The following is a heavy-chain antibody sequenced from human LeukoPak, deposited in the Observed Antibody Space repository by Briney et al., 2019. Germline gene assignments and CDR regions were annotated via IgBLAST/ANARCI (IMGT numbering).Heavy chain of an antibody. CDR2: MYLSGTT. V-gene: IGHV4-4*02. CDR3: AGLEGRYSTGLYYYFDY. J-gene: IGHJ4*02. Sequence: GPLRLSCAASGFTFSSYGMHWVRQPPGKGLEWVGEMYLSGTTTYNPSLRGRVTISIDKSKNQLSLKLSSVTAADTAVYYCAGLEGRYSTGLYYYFDYWGQGTLVTVSS. CDR1: GFTFSSYG. D-gene: IGHD6-19*01.